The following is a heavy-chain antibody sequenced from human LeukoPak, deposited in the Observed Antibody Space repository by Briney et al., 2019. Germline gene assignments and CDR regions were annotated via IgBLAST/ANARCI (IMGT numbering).Heavy chain of an antibody. CDR1: GVSVSSGSYY. V-gene: IGHV4-61*01. CDR3: ARGPNRRYSGFQFDP. CDR2: IYYSGST. J-gene: IGHJ5*02. D-gene: IGHD5-12*01. Sequence: PSETLSLTCTVSGVSVSSGSYYWSWIRQPPGKGLEWIGYIYYSGSTYYNPSLKSRVTISVDTSKNQFSLKLSSVTAADTAVYYCARGPNRRYSGFQFDPWGQGTLVTVSS.